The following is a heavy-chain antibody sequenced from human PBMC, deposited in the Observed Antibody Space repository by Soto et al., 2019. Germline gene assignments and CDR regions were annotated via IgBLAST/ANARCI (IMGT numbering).Heavy chain of an antibody. CDR1: GFTFSSYA. Sequence: QVQLVESGGGVVQPGRSLRLSCAASGFTFSSYAMHWVRQAPGKGLEWVAVISYDGSNKYYADSVKSRFTISRDNSKNTLYLQMNSLRAEDTAVYYCARDQGYSSSPEYYYYYGMDVWGQGTTVTVSS. CDR3: ARDQGYSSSPEYYYYYGMDV. J-gene: IGHJ6*02. V-gene: IGHV3-30-3*01. D-gene: IGHD6-6*01. CDR2: ISYDGSNK.